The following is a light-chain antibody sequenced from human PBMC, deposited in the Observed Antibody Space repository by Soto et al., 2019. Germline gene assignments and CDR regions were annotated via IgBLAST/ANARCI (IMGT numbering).Light chain of an antibody. J-gene: IGKJ5*01. CDR2: ATS. Sequence: EIPLTQSPSSLAASVGDRLTLTCRASRNVSIYLNWYQHKPGKGPTLLIHATSNLQIGVPSRFSGSGSGTESTLTISSLEPEDFGTYYCQQSYKMPSFGQGTRLEI. CDR1: RNVSIY. V-gene: IGKV1-39*01. CDR3: QQSYKMPS.